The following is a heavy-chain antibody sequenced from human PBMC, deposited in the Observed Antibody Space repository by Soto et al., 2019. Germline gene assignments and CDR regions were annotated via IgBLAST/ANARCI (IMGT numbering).Heavy chain of an antibody. Sequence: QVQLVQSGAEVKKPGASVKVSCKASGYTFTSYDINWVRQATGQGLEWMGWMNPNSGNTGYAQKFQGRVTMTRNTSISTAYMELRSLRSEDTAVYYCATGTDVVVVAATIADAFDIWGQGTMVTVSS. J-gene: IGHJ3*02. D-gene: IGHD2-15*01. CDR1: GYTFTSYD. V-gene: IGHV1-8*01. CDR3: ATGTDVVVVAATIADAFDI. CDR2: MNPNSGNT.